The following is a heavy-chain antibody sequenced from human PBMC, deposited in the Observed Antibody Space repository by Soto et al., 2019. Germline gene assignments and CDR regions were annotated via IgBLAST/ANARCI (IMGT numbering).Heavy chain of an antibody. CDR1: VDSIVSGDNY. CDR2: IHSRGST. D-gene: IGHD3-10*01. Sequence: TLSLTVTVSVDSIVSGDNYWMWIRQPPGKGLEWIGFIHSRGSTNYNPSLRTRLIISVDTAKKQFSLTLSSVTAADTAVYYCARVESYYDNTGFSENAFDVWGQGTMVTVSS. CDR3: ARVESYYDNTGFSENAFDV. J-gene: IGHJ3*01. V-gene: IGHV4-30-4*01.